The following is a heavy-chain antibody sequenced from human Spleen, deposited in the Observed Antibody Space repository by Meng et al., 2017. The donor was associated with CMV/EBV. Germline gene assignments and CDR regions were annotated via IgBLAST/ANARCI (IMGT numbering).Heavy chain of an antibody. V-gene: IGHV5-51*01. D-gene: IGHD3-22*01. CDR1: SFTSYW. CDR3: ARAGQPYYYDSSGFLPDY. Sequence: SFTSYWIGWVRQMPGKGLEWMGIIYPGDSDTRYSPSFQGQVTISADKSISTAYLQWSSLKASDTAMYYCARAGQPYYYDSSGFLPDYWARERWSPSPQ. J-gene: IGHJ4*02. CDR2: IYPGDSDT.